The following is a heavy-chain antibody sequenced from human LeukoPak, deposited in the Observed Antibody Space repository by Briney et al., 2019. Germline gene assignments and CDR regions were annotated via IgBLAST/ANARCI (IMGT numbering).Heavy chain of an antibody. CDR2: IWYDGSNK. Sequence: PGGSLRLSCAASGFTFSSYGMHWVRQAPGKGLEWVAFIWYDGSNKYYADSVKGRFTISRDNSKNTLYLQMNSLRAEDTAVYYCARDYSYGFLNWGQGTLVTVSS. J-gene: IGHJ4*02. CDR1: GFTFSSYG. V-gene: IGHV3-33*01. D-gene: IGHD5-18*01. CDR3: ARDYSYGFLN.